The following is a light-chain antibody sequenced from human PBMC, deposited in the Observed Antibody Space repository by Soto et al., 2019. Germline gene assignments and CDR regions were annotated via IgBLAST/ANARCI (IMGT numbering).Light chain of an antibody. CDR3: QHRSNWPPIT. Sequence: EIVLTQSPATLSLSPGERATLSCRASQSFSSYLAWYQQKPGQAPRLLIYDASNRATGIPARFSGSGSGTDFTLTISSLEPEDFAVYYCQHRSNWPPITFGQGTRLEIK. J-gene: IGKJ5*01. V-gene: IGKV3-11*01. CDR1: QSFSSY. CDR2: DAS.